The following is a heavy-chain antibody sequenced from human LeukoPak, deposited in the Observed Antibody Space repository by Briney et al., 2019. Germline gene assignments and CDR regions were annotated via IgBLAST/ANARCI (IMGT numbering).Heavy chain of an antibody. V-gene: IGHV4-34*01. CDR3: NYYGSGRDYYYYMDV. D-gene: IGHD3-10*01. CDR1: GGSFSGYY. Sequence: SETLSLTCAVYGGSFSGYYWSWIRQPPGKGLEWIGEINHSGSTNYNPSLKSRVTISVDTSKNQFSLKLSSVTAADTAVYYCNYYGSGRDYYYYMDVWGKGTTVTISS. CDR2: INHSGST. J-gene: IGHJ6*03.